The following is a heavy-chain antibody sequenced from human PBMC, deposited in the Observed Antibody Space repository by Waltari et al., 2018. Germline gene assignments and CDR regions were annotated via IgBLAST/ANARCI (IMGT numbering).Heavy chain of an antibody. D-gene: IGHD3-3*01. Sequence: QVQLVESGGGVVQPGGSLRLSCAASGFTFSSYGMHWVRQAPGQGLEWGAFIRYDGSEKYYVESVKGRFTISRDTPENMLYLQMNSLRVEDTAVYYCAKGTLRLLEWSRNTYMDVWGKGTTVTVSS. CDR2: IRYDGSEK. J-gene: IGHJ6*03. V-gene: IGHV3-30*02. CDR3: AKGTLRLLEWSRNTYMDV. CDR1: GFTFSSYG.